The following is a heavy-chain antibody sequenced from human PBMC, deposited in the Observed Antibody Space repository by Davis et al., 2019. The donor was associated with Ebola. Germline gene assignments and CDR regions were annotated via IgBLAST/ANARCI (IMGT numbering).Heavy chain of an antibody. D-gene: IGHD1/OR15-1a*01. CDR2: IIPIFGTA. J-gene: IGHJ2*01. CDR3: ARLWGLQQHYWYFDL. CDR1: GGTFSSYA. V-gene: IGHV1-69*06. Sequence: AASVKVSCKASGGTFSSYAISWVRQAPGQGLEWMGGIIPIFGTANYAQKFQGRVTITADKSTSTAYMELSSLRSEDTAVYYCARLWGLQQHYWYFDLWGRGTQVTVSS.